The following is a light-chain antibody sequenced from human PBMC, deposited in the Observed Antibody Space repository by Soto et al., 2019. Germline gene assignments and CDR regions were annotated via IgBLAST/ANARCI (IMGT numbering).Light chain of an antibody. CDR1: SGHNHYA. J-gene: IGLJ2*01. CDR2: LNSDGSH. CDR3: QTWGTGIRVV. V-gene: IGLV4-69*01. Sequence: QPVLTQSPSASSSRGASVKLTCTLSSGHNHYAIAWHQQQPEKGPRYLMKLNSDGSHSKGDGIPDRFSGSSSGAERYLTISSLQSEDEADYYCQTWGTGIRVVFGGGTKLTVL.